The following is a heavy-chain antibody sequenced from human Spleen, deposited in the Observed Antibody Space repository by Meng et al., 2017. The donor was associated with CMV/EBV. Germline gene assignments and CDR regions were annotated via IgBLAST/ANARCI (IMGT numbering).Heavy chain of an antibody. CDR2: INPNSGGT. Sequence: ASVKVSCKASGYTFPGYYMHWVRQAPGQGLEWMGWINPNSGGTNYAQKYQGRVTMTRDTSISTAYMELSRLRSDDTVVYYCARATYSSSLVIDYWGQGTLVTVSS. V-gene: IGHV1-2*02. D-gene: IGHD6-6*01. CDR3: ARATYSSSLVIDY. J-gene: IGHJ4*02. CDR1: GYTFPGYY.